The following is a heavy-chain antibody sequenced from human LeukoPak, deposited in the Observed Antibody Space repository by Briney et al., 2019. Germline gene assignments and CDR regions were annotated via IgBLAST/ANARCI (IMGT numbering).Heavy chain of an antibody. CDR1: GYTFTGYY. CDR3: ARVSGSGIHFDY. J-gene: IGHJ4*02. D-gene: IGHD3-10*01. V-gene: IGHV1-2*02. CDR2: INPNSGGT. Sequence: ASVKVSCKASGYTFTGYYMHWVRQAPGQGLEWMGWINPNSGGTNYAQKFQGRVTMTRDTSISTAYMELSRLRSDDTAVYYCARVSGSGIHFDYWGQGTLVTVSS.